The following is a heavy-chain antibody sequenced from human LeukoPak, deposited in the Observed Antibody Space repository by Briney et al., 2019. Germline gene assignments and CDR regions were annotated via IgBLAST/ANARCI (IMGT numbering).Heavy chain of an antibody. CDR1: GYTFTSYG. Sequence: ASVKVSCKASGYTFTSYGISWVRQAPGQGLEWTGWISGYNGNTNYAQKVQGRVTMTTDTSTSTAYVELRSLRSDDTAVYYCARDPLSVGMDVWGKGTTVSVSS. CDR2: ISGYNGNT. V-gene: IGHV1-18*04. J-gene: IGHJ6*04. CDR3: ARDPLSVGMDV.